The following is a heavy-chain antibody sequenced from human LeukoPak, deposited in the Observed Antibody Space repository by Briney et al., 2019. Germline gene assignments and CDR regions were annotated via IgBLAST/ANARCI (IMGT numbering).Heavy chain of an antibody. V-gene: IGHV3-7*01. CDR2: IKQDGSEK. CDR3: ASEDNTGSSAY. D-gene: IGHD3-22*01. Sequence: PGGSLRLSCAASGFTFSNFWMSWVRQAPGKGLEWVANIKQDGSEKYYVDSVKGRFTISRDNAKDSLYPQMSSLRGDDTALYYCASEDNTGSSAYWGQGTLVTVSS. CDR1: GFTFSNFW. J-gene: IGHJ4*02.